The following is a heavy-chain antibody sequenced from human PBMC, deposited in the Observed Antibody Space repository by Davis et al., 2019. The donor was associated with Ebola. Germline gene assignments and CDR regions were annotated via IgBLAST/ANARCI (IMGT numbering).Heavy chain of an antibody. CDR3: ARVGGYDSSGIDY. CDR1: GFTFSSYG. CDR2: IWYDGSNK. Sequence: GESLKISCAASGFTFSSYGMHWVRQAPGKGLEWVAVIWYDGSNKYYADSVKGRFTISRDNSKNTLYLQMNSLRAEDTAVYYCARVGGYDSSGIDYWGQGTLGTVSS. D-gene: IGHD3-22*01. V-gene: IGHV3-33*01. J-gene: IGHJ4*02.